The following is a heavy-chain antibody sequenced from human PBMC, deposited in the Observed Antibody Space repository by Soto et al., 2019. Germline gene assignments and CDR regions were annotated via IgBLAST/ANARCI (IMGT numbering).Heavy chain of an antibody. J-gene: IGHJ4*02. CDR2: IYWDDSK. D-gene: IGHD1-26*01. CDR1: GISLTTDRVG. V-gene: IGHV2-5*02. CDR3: AHAYGGRSLY. Sequence: ITLKESGPTLVKPTQTLTLTCTFSGISLTTDRVGVGWIRQPPGEALEWLAVIYWDDSKTYRPSLESRLTITKDTSKNQVALTMTNMDSLDTATYYCAHAYGGRSLYWGQGTLVTVSS.